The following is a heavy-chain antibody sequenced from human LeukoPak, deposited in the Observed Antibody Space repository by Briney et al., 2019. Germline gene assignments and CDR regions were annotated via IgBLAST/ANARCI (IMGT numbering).Heavy chain of an antibody. D-gene: IGHD3-22*01. CDR3: ASVGYYHSSSFDM. V-gene: IGHV4-34*01. Sequence: SETLSLTCAVYGGSFSGYYWTWLRQPPGKGLEWIGQISHSGNTNYNPSLKSRVTISIDTSKNQFSLRLISVTAADTALYYCASVGYYHSSSFDMWGQGTMVTVSS. CDR2: ISHSGNT. CDR1: GGSFSGYY. J-gene: IGHJ3*02.